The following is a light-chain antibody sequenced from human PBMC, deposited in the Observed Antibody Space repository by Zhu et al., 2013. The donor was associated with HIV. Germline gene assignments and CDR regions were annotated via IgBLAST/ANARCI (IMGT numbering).Light chain of an antibody. V-gene: IGLV2-14*02. CDR1: SSDVGSYNL. J-gene: IGLJ1*01. CDR2: GVS. Sequence: QSALTQPASVSGSPGQSITISCTGTSSDVGSYNLVSWYQQHPGKAPRLMIYGVSNRPSGVSNRFSGSKSANTASLTISGLQPQDEADYYCSSYTSSTTLVFGTGTKVTVL. CDR3: SSYTSSTTLV.